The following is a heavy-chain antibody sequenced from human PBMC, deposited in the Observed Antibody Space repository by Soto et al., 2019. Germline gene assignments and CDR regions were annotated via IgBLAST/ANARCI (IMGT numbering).Heavy chain of an antibody. V-gene: IGHV1-2*02. CDR2: INPKSGGT. D-gene: IGHD3-10*01. Sequence: GASVKVSCKASGYTSTGYYFHWVRQAPGQGLEWMGWINPKSGGTNYAQNFQGRVTMTRDTSISTAYMELSGLISDDTAVYYCARGNTYYFGSGTSSHDAFDIWGQGTMVTVSS. CDR1: GYTSTGYY. CDR3: ARGNTYYFGSGTSSHDAFDI. J-gene: IGHJ3*02.